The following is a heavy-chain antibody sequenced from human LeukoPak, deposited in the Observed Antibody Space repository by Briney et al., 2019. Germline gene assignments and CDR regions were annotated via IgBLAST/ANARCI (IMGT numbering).Heavy chain of an antibody. CDR3: ARESRLGGAFDI. CDR1: GFTFSSYS. V-gene: IGHV3-21*01. D-gene: IGHD6-25*01. Sequence: GGSLRLSCAASGFTFSSYSMNWVRQAPGKGLEWVSSISSSSSYIYYADSVKGRFTISRDNSKNTLYLQMNSLRAEDTAVYYCARESRLGGAFDIWGQGTMVTVSS. CDR2: ISSSSSYI. J-gene: IGHJ3*02.